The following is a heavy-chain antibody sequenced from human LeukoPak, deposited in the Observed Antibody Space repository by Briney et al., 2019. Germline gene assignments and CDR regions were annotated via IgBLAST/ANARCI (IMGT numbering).Heavy chain of an antibody. V-gene: IGHV3-74*01. Sequence: PGGSLRLSCAVSGFTFSSYWMHWVRQAPGKGLVWVSRIDRDGSRINYADSVKGRFTISRDNGKNTLFLQMNSLRAEGAAVYYCVRGNDYGGPHYWGQGTLVTVSS. CDR3: VRGNDYGGPHY. D-gene: IGHD4-23*01. J-gene: IGHJ4*02. CDR1: GFTFSSYW. CDR2: IDRDGSRI.